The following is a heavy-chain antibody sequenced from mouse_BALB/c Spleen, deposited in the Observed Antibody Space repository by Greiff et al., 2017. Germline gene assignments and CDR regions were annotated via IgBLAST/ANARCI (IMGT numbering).Heavy chain of an antibody. CDR3: ARGLLWYFDV. CDR2: IDPSDSYT. Sequence: QVQLQQPGAELVKPGASVKLSCKASGYTFTSYWMHWVKQRPGQGLEWIGEIDPSDSYTNYNQKFKGKATLTVDNSSSTAYMQRSSLTSEDSAVYYCARGLLWYFDVWGAGTTVTVSS. CDR1: GYTFTSYW. V-gene: IGHV1-69*02. D-gene: IGHD1-1*01. J-gene: IGHJ1*01.